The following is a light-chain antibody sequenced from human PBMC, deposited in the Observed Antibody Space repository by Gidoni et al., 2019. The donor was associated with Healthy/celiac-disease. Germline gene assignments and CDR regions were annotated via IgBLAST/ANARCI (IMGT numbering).Light chain of an antibody. V-gene: IGLV3-25*03. CDR2: KDS. CDR1: ALPKQY. Sequence: SYEVTQPPSVSVSPGQTARITCSGDALPKQYAYWYQQKPGQAPVGVIYKDSERPSGIPERFSGSSSGTTVTLTISGVQAEDEADYYCQSADSSGTYVVFGGGTKLTVL. CDR3: QSADSSGTYVV. J-gene: IGLJ2*01.